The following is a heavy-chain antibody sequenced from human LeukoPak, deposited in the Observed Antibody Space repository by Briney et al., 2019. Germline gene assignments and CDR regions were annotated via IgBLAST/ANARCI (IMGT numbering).Heavy chain of an antibody. Sequence: AASVKVSCKASGYTFTSYVISCGREAPGQGLEWMGWISAYNGNTNYAQKLQGRVTMTTDTSTSTAYMELRSLRSDDTAVYYCARSSHYYGSGSYYDLLSGWFDPWGQGPLVTVST. CDR2: ISAYNGNT. D-gene: IGHD3-10*01. CDR1: GYTFTSYV. J-gene: IGHJ5*02. CDR3: ARSSHYYGSGSYYDLLSGWFDP. V-gene: IGHV1-18*04.